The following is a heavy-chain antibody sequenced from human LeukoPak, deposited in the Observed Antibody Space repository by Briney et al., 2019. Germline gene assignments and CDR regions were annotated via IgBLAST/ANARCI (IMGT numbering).Heavy chain of an antibody. CDR3: ARDFCGNGCWSDP. V-gene: IGHV4-4*07. CDR1: GGSMSNDY. CDR2: IYSSGST. Sequence: SETLSLTCTVSGGSMSNDYWSWIRQPAGKGLEWIGRIYSSGSTTYNPSLKSRVTMSVDTSKNQFSLRLSSVTAADTAVYYCARDFCGNGCWSDPWGQGTLVTVSS. J-gene: IGHJ5*02. D-gene: IGHD6-19*01.